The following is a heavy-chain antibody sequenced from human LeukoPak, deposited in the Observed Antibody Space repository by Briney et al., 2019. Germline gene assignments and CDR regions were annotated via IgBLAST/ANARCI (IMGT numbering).Heavy chain of an antibody. Sequence: PSETLSLTCTVSGGSISSYYWSWIRQPPGKGLEWIGYIYYSGSTNYNPSLKSRVTISVDTSKNQFSLKLSSVTAADTAVHYCARVEEGAPGYWGQGTLVTVSS. CDR2: IYYSGST. D-gene: IGHD1-26*01. V-gene: IGHV4-59*01. J-gene: IGHJ4*02. CDR3: ARVEEGAPGY. CDR1: GGSISSYY.